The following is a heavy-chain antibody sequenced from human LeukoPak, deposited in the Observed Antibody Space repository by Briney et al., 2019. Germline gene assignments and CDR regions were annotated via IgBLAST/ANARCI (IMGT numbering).Heavy chain of an antibody. J-gene: IGHJ5*02. CDR2: IKNDGSST. Sequence: GGSLRLSCAASGFNFIVYRMNWVRQAPGKGLVWVSRIKNDGSSTSYADFVKGRFTVSRDNAKNTLYLEMNSLRDEDTAVYYCTKSDWFDPWGQGTLVTVSS. CDR1: GFNFIVYR. CDR3: TKSDWFDP. V-gene: IGHV3-74*01.